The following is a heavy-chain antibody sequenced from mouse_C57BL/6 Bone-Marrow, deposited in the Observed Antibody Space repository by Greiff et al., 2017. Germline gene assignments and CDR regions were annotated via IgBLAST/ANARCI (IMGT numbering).Heavy chain of an antibody. D-gene: IGHD1-1*01. Sequence: EVQLQQSGPELVKPGASVKISCKASGYSFTGYYMNWVKQSPEKSLEWIGEINPSTGGTTYNQKFKAKATLTVDKSSSTAYMQLKSLTSEDSAVYYCAILYYYGPYYYAMDYWGQGTSVTVAS. CDR2: INPSTGGT. J-gene: IGHJ4*01. CDR3: AILYYYGPYYYAMDY. CDR1: GYSFTGYY. V-gene: IGHV1-42*01.